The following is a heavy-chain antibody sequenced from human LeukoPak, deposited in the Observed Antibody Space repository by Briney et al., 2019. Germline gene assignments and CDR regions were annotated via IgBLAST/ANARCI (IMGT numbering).Heavy chain of an antibody. CDR3: ARVTVTIFTRNLHFDY. J-gene: IGHJ4*02. CDR1: GFTFSSYW. D-gene: IGHD3-9*01. V-gene: IGHV3-7*01. CDR2: IKQDGSEK. Sequence: GGSLRLSCAASGFTFSSYWMSWVRQAPGKGLEWVANIKQDGSEKYYVDSVKGRFTISRDNAKNSLYLQMNSLRAEDTAVYYCARVTVTIFTRNLHFDYWGQGTLVTVSS.